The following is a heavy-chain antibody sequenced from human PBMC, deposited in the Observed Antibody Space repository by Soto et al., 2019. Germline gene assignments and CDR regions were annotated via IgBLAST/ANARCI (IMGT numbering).Heavy chain of an antibody. CDR3: ARDHGKGYYYYGMDV. V-gene: IGHV3-74*01. CDR2: FSPSGSST. J-gene: IGHJ6*01. Sequence: PGASVRPSCSASGFAISSYWMHWVRQAPGKGLVWVSRFSPSGSSTSYAESVKGRFTISRDTAKNSLYLQMNSLRAEDTALYYCARDHGKGYYYYGMDVWGQGTTVTVSS. CDR1: GFAISSYW.